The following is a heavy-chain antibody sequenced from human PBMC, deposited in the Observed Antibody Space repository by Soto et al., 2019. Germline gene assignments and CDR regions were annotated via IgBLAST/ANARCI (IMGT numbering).Heavy chain of an antibody. CDR3: ARHKRPTASEDYYYYYMDV. V-gene: IGHV5-51*01. Sequence: GESLKISCKGSGYSFTSYWIGWVRQMPGKGLEWMGIIYPGDSDTRYSPSFQGQFPISADKSISTAYLEWSCLKASDTAMYYGARHKRPTASEDYYYYYMDVWGKGTTVTVSS. CDR1: GYSFTSYW. CDR2: IYPGDSDT. J-gene: IGHJ6*03. D-gene: IGHD2-2*01.